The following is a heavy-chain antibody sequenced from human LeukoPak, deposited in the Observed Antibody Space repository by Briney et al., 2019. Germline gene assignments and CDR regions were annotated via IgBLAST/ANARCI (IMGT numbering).Heavy chain of an antibody. D-gene: IGHD2-15*01. J-gene: IGHJ4*02. CDR3: ARSPLQKSYFDY. CDR1: GFTFSSYA. CDR2: ISYDGSNK. V-gene: IGHV3-30-3*01. Sequence: GGSLRLSCAASGFTFSSYAMHWVRQAPGKGLEWVAVISYDGSNKYYAGSVKGRFTISRDNSKNTLYLQMNSLRAEDTAVYYCARSPLQKSYFDYWGQGTLVTVSS.